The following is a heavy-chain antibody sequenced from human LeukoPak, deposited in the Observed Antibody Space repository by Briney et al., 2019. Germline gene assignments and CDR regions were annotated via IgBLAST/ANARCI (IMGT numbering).Heavy chain of an antibody. CDR3: ARGKRGYSYGFDY. Sequence: GGSLRLSCAASGFTFSSYAMSWVRQAPGKGLKWVSTINDNGAGTYYADSVKGRFTISRDNSYNTVSLQMNSLRDEDTGVYYCARGKRGYSYGFDYWGQGTLVTVSS. D-gene: IGHD5-18*01. CDR1: GFTFSSYA. J-gene: IGHJ4*02. CDR2: INDNGAGT. V-gene: IGHV3-23*01.